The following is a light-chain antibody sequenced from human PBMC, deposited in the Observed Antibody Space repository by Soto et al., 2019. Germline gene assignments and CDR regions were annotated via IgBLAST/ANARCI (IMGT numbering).Light chain of an antibody. CDR2: EGS. CDR3: CSYAGTNV. V-gene: IGLV2-23*01. CDR1: SSDVGSYNL. Sequence: QSALTQPASVSGSPGQSITISCTGTSSDVGSYNLVSWYQQHPGKAPKLMIYEGSKRPSGVSNRFSGSKSGNTASQTISGLHAEDEADYSCCSYAGTNVFGTGTKLTVL. J-gene: IGLJ1*01.